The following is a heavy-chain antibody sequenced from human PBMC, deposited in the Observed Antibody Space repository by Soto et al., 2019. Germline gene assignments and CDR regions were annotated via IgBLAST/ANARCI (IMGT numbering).Heavy chain of an antibody. D-gene: IGHD1-26*01. CDR1: GFTVSTNY. CDR3: ARDYPLTEYRYSGSYYYNY. Sequence: PGGSLRLSCAASGFTVSTNYMSWVRQAPGKGLEWVSVIYSDGRTYYADSVEGRFTISRDLSTNTLYLQMNSLRAEDTAMYYCARDYPLTEYRYSGSYYYNYWGQGTLVTAPQ. V-gene: IGHV3-53*01. J-gene: IGHJ4*02. CDR2: IYSDGRT.